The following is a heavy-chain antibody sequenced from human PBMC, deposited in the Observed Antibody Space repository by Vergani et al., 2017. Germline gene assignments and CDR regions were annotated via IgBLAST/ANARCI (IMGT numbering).Heavy chain of an antibody. Sequence: QVHLQESGPGLVKPSETLSLTCAVSGYSISSGYYWGWIRQPPGKGLEWIGSIYHSGTTYYNPSLKSRVAISVDTSKRRLSLKVKSVTAADTALYYCARRWVEYDTSGEHYFDSWGQGTLVTVSS. J-gene: IGHJ4*02. D-gene: IGHD3-22*01. CDR2: IYHSGTT. CDR1: GYSISSGYY. V-gene: IGHV4-38-2*01. CDR3: ARRWVEYDTSGEHYFDS.